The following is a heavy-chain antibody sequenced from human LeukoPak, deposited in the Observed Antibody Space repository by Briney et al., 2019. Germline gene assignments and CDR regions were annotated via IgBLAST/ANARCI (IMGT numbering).Heavy chain of an antibody. D-gene: IGHD2-2*01. CDR3: AREGGGYCSSTSCEFDP. CDR2: INPNSGGT. Sequence: ASVKVSCKASGYTFTYRYLHWVRQAPGQGLEWMGWINPNSGGTNYAQKFQGRVTMTRDTSISTAYMELSRLRSDDTAVYYCAREGGGYCSSTSCEFDPWGQGTLVTVSS. CDR1: GYTFTYRY. V-gene: IGHV1-2*02. J-gene: IGHJ5*02.